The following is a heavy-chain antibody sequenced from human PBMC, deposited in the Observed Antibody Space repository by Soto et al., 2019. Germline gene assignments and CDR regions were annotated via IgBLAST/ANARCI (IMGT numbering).Heavy chain of an antibody. CDR2: VHYSGNT. J-gene: IGHJ5*02. CDR3: ARKDRVVAEGRWFDP. V-gene: IGHV4-38-2*02. D-gene: IGHD2-15*01. Sequence: PXETLSLACTVSGYSISSGYHWSWIRQPPGKGLEWLGSVHYSGNTYYNPSLKSRLTISADKSKNQFSLNLSSVTAADTAVYYCARKDRVVAEGRWFDPWGQGTLVTVSS. CDR1: GYSISSGYH.